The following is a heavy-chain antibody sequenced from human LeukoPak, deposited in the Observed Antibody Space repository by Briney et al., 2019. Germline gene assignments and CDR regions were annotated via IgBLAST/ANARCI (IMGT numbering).Heavy chain of an antibody. CDR3: ARSYYYDSSGSRDYFDY. D-gene: IGHD3-22*01. Sequence: PSETLSLTCTVSGGSISSYYWSWIRQPPGKGLEWIACISYSGSTKYNPSLKSRVTISVDTSKDQFSLKLSSVTAADTAVYYCARSYYYDSSGSRDYFDYWGQGTLVTVSS. J-gene: IGHJ4*02. CDR1: GGSISSYY. V-gene: IGHV4-59*12. CDR2: ISYSGST.